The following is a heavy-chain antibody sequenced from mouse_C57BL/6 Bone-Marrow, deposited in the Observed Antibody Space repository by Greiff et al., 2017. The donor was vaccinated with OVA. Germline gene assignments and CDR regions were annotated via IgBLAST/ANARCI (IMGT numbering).Heavy chain of an antibody. Sequence: QVQLKESGAELVRPGASVKLSCKASGYTFTDYYINWVKQRPGQGLEWIARIYPGSGNTYYNEKFKGKATLTAEKSSSTAYMQLSSLTSEDSAVYFCARWASIVPRTNYYFDYWGQGTTLTVSS. D-gene: IGHD4-1*01. CDR2: IYPGSGNT. CDR1: GYTFTDYY. V-gene: IGHV1-76*01. CDR3: ARWASIVPRTNYYFDY. J-gene: IGHJ2*01.